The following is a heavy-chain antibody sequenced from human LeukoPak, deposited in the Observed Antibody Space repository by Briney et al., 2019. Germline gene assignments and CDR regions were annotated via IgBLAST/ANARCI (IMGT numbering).Heavy chain of an antibody. D-gene: IGHD2-2*02. CDR2: IRYDGSNK. V-gene: IGHV3-30*02. CDR1: GFTFSSYG. J-gene: IGHJ6*03. Sequence: GGSLRLSCAASGFTFSSYGMHWVRQAPGKGLEWVAFIRYDGSNKYYADSVKGRFTISRDNSKNTLYLQMNSLRAEDTAVYYCAKDHLVVVPAAINYYYYYMDVWGKGTTVTISS. CDR3: AKDHLVVVPAAINYYYYYMDV.